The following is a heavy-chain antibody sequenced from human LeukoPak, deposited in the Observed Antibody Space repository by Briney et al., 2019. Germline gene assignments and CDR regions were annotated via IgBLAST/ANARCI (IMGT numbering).Heavy chain of an antibody. Sequence: PGGSLRLSCAASGFTFSSSWMTWVRQAPGKGLEWVASINQDGSAEYYVDSVRGRFTISRDNAKNSLYLQVNSLRVDDTAVYYCVRLFGGVTTFDYWGQGTLVTVSS. J-gene: IGHJ4*02. CDR1: GFTFSSSW. V-gene: IGHV3-7*01. CDR3: VRLFGGVTTFDY. CDR2: INQDGSAE. D-gene: IGHD4-17*01.